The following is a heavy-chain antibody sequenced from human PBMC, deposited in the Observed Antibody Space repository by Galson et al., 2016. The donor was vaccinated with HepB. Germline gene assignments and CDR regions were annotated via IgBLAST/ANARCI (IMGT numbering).Heavy chain of an antibody. CDR3: AKVRATYYSARVGRECGMDV. Sequence: IRLPSSTSGFTFNTYSIHWGIRAPGKGLEWVALIWYDGDKNYYAHPLKGRFTISRDNFRDTLTLQMTSLIAEDTAVYYCAKVRATYYSARVGRECGMDVWGQGTTVTVSS. D-gene: IGHD3-10*01. J-gene: IGHJ6*02. V-gene: IGHV3-33*06. CDR1: GFTFNTYS. CDR2: IWYDGDKN.